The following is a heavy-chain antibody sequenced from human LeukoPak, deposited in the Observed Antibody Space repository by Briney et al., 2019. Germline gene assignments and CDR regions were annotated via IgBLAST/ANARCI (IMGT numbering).Heavy chain of an antibody. D-gene: IGHD6-6*01. CDR3: ASYSSSSYYYYYMDV. Sequence: GASVKVSCKVSGYTLTELSMHWVRQALGKGLEWMGGFDPEDGETIYAQKFQGRVTMTEDTSTDTAYMELSSLRSEDTAVYYCASYSSSSYYYYYMDVWGKGTTVTVSS. J-gene: IGHJ6*03. CDR1: GYTLTELS. V-gene: IGHV1-24*01. CDR2: FDPEDGET.